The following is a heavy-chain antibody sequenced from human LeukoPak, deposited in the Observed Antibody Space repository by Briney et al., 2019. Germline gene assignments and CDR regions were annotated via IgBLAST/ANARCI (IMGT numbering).Heavy chain of an antibody. D-gene: IGHD3-22*01. J-gene: IGHJ6*03. CDR3: NGNYYDSSGYSYYYYYMDV. CDR1: GFTFSSYS. CDR2: ISSSSSYI. V-gene: IGHV3-21*01. Sequence: PGGSLRLSCAASGFTFSSYSMNWVRQAPGKGLEWVSSISSSSSYIYYADSVKGRFTISRDNAKNSLYLQMNSLRAEDTAVYYCNGNYYDSSGYSYYYYYMDVWGKGTTVTVSS.